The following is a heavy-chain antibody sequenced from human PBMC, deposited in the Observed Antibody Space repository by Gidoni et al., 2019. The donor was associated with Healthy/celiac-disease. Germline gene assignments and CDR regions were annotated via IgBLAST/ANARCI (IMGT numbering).Heavy chain of an antibody. CDR2: IYYSGST. Sequence: QLQLQESGPGLVKPSETLSLTCTVSGGSISSSSYYWGWIRQPPGKGLEWIGSIYYSGSTYYNPSLKSRVTISVDTSKNQFSLKLSSVTAADTAVYYCARRITTVTHGSWWFDPWGQGTLVTVS. V-gene: IGHV4-39*01. D-gene: IGHD4-4*01. CDR1: GGSISSSSYY. J-gene: IGHJ5*02. CDR3: ARRITTVTHGSWWFDP.